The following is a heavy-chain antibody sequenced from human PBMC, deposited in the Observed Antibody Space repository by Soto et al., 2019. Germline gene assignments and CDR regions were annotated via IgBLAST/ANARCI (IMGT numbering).Heavy chain of an antibody. Sequence: QVQLQESGPGLVKPSQTLSLTCTVSGGSISSGGYYWSWIRQHPGKGLEWIGYIYYSGSTYYNPSLQSRVTISVDTSKNQFSQKLSYVTAADTAEYYCSRGGIAAAAPPDYWGQGTLVTVSS. CDR1: GGSISSGGYY. CDR3: SRGGIAAAAPPDY. CDR2: IYYSGST. D-gene: IGHD6-13*01. V-gene: IGHV4-31*03. J-gene: IGHJ4*02.